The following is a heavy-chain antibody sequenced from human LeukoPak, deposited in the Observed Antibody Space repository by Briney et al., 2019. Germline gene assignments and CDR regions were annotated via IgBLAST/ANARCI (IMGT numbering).Heavy chain of an antibody. Sequence: PGRSLRLSCAASGFTFSSYAMHWVRQAPGKGLEWVAVISYDGSNKYYADSVKGRFTISRDNSKNTLYLQMNSLSAEDTAVYYCARDSRYYYDSSGPIDYWGQGTLVNVSS. CDR3: ARDSRYYYDSSGPIDY. V-gene: IGHV3-30-3*01. CDR1: GFTFSSYA. J-gene: IGHJ4*02. CDR2: ISYDGSNK. D-gene: IGHD3-22*01.